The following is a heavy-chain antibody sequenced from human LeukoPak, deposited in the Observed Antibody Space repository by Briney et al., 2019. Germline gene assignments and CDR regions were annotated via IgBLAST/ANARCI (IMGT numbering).Heavy chain of an antibody. Sequence: GGSLRLSCAASGFTFTSYWMSWVRQAPGKGLEWVANIKQDGSEKHYVDSVKGRFTISRDNAKNSLYLQMNSLRPEDTAVYYCAKDCKNYYYHMDVWGEGTTVTISS. D-gene: IGHD2/OR15-2a*01. CDR1: GFTFTSYW. J-gene: IGHJ6*03. V-gene: IGHV3-7*01. CDR2: IKQDGSEK. CDR3: AKDCKNYYYHMDV.